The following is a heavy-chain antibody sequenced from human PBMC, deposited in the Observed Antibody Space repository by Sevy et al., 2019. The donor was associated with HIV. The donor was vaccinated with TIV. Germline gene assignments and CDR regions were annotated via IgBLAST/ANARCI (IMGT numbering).Heavy chain of an antibody. J-gene: IGHJ2*01. V-gene: IGHV3-53*01. CDR1: GFSVSSSY. CDR2: ISTDGST. CDR3: ARASRVTLILIVRIGWHFDL. Sequence: GGSLRLSCAASGFSVSSSYVTWVRQAPGKGLEWVSVISTDGSTYYADSVKGRFTISRDSSKNTLSLQMNSLRGEATAVYYYARASRVTLILIVRIGWHFDLWGRGTLVTVSS. D-gene: IGHD3-22*01.